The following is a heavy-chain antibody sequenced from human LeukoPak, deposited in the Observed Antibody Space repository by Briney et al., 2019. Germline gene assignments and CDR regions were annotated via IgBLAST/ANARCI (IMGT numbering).Heavy chain of an antibody. CDR2: IYYTGST. CDR1: GVSIINSGTYY. V-gene: IGHV4-39*01. Sequence: SETLSLTCTVSGVSIINSGTYYWGWVRQPPGKGLEWIGNIYYTGSTFYNPSLKSRVTISVDTSMNQFSLRLSSLTAADTAVYFCASRYFDFWTGYRHDFDIWGQGTMVTVSS. CDR3: ASRYFDFWTGYRHDFDI. J-gene: IGHJ3*02. D-gene: IGHD3/OR15-3a*01.